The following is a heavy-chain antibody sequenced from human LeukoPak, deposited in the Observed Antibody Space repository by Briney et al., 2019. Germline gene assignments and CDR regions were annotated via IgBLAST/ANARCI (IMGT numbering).Heavy chain of an antibody. CDR1: GGSISSSSYY. D-gene: IGHD1-1*01. Sequence: TSETLSLTCTVSGGSISSSSYYWAWIRQPPGKGLEWIGSIYYSGSTYYNPALKSRVTISVDTSKNQFSLKLSSVTAADTAVYYCARHATKRGWFDPWGQGTLVTVSS. CDR2: IYYSGST. V-gene: IGHV4-39*01. CDR3: ARHATKRGWFDP. J-gene: IGHJ5*02.